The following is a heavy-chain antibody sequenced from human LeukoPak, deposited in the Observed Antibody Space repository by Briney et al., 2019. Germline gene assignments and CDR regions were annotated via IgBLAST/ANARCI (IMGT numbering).Heavy chain of an antibody. V-gene: IGHV1-69*05. J-gene: IGHJ5*02. Sequence: SVKVSCKASGGTFSSYAISWVRQAPGQGLEWMGGIIPIFGTANYAQKFQGRVTITTDESTSTAYMELSSLRSEDTAVYYCARGGKAARRMSQNWFDPWGQGTLVTVSS. CDR1: GGTFSSYA. CDR3: ARGGKAARRMSQNWFDP. D-gene: IGHD6-6*01. CDR2: IIPIFGTA.